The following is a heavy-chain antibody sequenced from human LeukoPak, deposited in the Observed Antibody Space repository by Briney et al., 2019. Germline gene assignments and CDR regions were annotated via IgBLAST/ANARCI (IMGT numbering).Heavy chain of an antibody. D-gene: IGHD6-13*01. CDR1: GYTLTELS. Sequence: ASAKVSCKVSGYTLTELSMHWVRQAPGKGLEWMGGFDPEDGETIYAQKFQGRVTMTEDTSTDTAYMELSSLRSEDTAVYYCATVVRQQLVRGSYFDYWGQGTLVTVSS. V-gene: IGHV1-24*01. CDR3: ATVVRQQLVRGSYFDY. J-gene: IGHJ4*02. CDR2: FDPEDGET.